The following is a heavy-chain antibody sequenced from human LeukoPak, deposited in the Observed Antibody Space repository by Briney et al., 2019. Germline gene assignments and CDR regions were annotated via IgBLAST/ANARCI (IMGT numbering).Heavy chain of an antibody. J-gene: IGHJ4*02. CDR2: IWYDGSEE. V-gene: IGHV3-33*06. CDR3: AKDLDIAAAH. CDR1: GFAFSRSG. D-gene: IGHD6-13*01. Sequence: GGSLRLSCAASGFAFSRSGMNWVRQAPGKGLEWVAIIWYDGSEEYYADSVKGRFTISRDNSKNTLYLQMNRLRVEDTAIYYCAKDLDIAAAHWGQGTLVTVSS.